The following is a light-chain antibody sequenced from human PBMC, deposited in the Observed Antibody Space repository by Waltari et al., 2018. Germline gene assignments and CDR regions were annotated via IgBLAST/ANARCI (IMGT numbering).Light chain of an antibody. J-gene: IGLJ2*01. CDR2: DVS. CDR3: TSYTTSSTPHVV. V-gene: IGLV2-14*03. CDR1: NTDVGCYNY. Sequence: QSALTQPASVSGSPGQSITISCTGTNTDVGCYNYVSWYQHHPGKAPKLMIYDVSNRPSGISYRFSGSKSGNTASLTISGLQAEDEADYYCTSYTTSSTPHVVFGGGTKLSVL.